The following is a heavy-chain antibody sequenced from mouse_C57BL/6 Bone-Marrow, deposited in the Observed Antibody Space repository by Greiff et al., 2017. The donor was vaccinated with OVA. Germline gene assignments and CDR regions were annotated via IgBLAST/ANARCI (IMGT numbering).Heavy chain of an antibody. CDR1: GFSLTSYG. D-gene: IGHD2-12*01. Sequence: VQVVESGPGLVQPSQSLSITCTVSGFSLTSYGVHWVRQSPGKGLEWLGVIWRGGSTDYNAAFMSRLSITKDNSKSQVFFKMNSLQADDTAIYYCAKNYDWGDYYAMDYWGQGTSVTVSS. V-gene: IGHV2-5*01. CDR3: AKNYDWGDYYAMDY. J-gene: IGHJ4*01. CDR2: IWRGGST.